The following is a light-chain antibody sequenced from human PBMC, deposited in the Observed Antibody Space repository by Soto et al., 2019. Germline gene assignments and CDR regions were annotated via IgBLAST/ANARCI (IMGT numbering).Light chain of an antibody. Sequence: EIVMTQSPATLSVSPGERATLSCRASQSVSSKLAWYQQKPGQAPRLLIYDASTRATGIPARFSGSGSGTECTLTISSLQSEDFVVYCCQQYNHWPLTFGGGTKVEIK. CDR3: QQYNHWPLT. CDR2: DAS. V-gene: IGKV3D-15*01. J-gene: IGKJ4*01. CDR1: QSVSSK.